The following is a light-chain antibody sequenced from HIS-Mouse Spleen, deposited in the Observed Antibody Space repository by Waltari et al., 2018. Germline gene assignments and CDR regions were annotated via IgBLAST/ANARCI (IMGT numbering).Light chain of an antibody. V-gene: IGKV3-20*01. Sequence: EIVLTHSPGTLSLSPGERATLSCRASQSVSSSYLAWYQQKPGQAPRLLISGASSRATGIPDRFSGSGSGTDFTLTISRLEPEDFAVYYCQQYGSSPPWTFGQGTKVEIK. CDR2: GAS. J-gene: IGKJ1*01. CDR1: QSVSSSY. CDR3: QQYGSSPPWT.